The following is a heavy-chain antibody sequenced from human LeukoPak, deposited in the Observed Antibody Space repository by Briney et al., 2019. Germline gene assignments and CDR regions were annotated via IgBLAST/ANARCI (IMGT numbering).Heavy chain of an antibody. Sequence: PGGSLRLSCAASGFTFSSHWMHWVRQVPGKGLEWVSRVSTDGTNTYYTDSVKGRFIISRDNAKNTLYPQMSSLRLEDTALYYCVRGLAPYYGFFDDWGQGSFVTVSS. CDR1: GFTFSSHW. D-gene: IGHD3-10*01. CDR2: VSTDGTNT. J-gene: IGHJ4*02. CDR3: VRGLAPYYGFFDD. V-gene: IGHV3-74*01.